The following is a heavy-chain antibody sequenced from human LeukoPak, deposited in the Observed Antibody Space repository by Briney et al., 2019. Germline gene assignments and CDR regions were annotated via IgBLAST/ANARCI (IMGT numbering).Heavy chain of an antibody. J-gene: IGHJ1*01. Sequence: KPGGSLRLSCVASGFTFSSYTMNWVRQAPGKGLEWVSSITSNSNYIYYPDSVKGRFTISRDNAKSSLYLQMNSLRAEDTAVYYCARDENAYCSGGSCSYFQHWGQGTLVTVSS. V-gene: IGHV3-21*01. CDR2: ITSNSNYI. CDR1: GFTFSSYT. D-gene: IGHD2-15*01. CDR3: ARDENAYCSGGSCSYFQH.